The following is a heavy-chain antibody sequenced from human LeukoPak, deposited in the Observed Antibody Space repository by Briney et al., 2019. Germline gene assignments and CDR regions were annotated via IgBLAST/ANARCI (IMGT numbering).Heavy chain of an antibody. CDR2: INHSGST. CDR1: GGSFSGYY. CDR3: ARTHDYGGKRSPYSFDY. J-gene: IGHJ4*02. V-gene: IGHV4-34*01. D-gene: IGHD4-23*01. Sequence: SETLSLTCAVYGGSFSGYYWSWIRQPPGKGLEWIGEINHSGSTNYNPSLKSRVTISVDTSKNQFSLKLSSVTAADTAVYYCARTHDYGGKRSPYSFDYWGQGTLVTVSS.